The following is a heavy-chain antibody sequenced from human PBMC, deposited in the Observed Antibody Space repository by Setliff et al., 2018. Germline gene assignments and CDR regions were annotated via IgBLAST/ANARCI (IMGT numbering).Heavy chain of an antibody. D-gene: IGHD3-3*01. CDR2: MYSGGNT. CDR1: GGSISSSSYY. J-gene: IGHJ5*02. Sequence: SETLSLTCTVSGGSISSSSYYWGWIRQPPGKGLEWIGSMYSGGNTYYNPSLKSRATISIDTSKNQFSLKLSSVTAADTATYYCARAGPTVTFFRVLVISWWDPWGQGTLVTVSS. CDR3: ARAGPTVTFFRVLVISWWDP. V-gene: IGHV4-39*07.